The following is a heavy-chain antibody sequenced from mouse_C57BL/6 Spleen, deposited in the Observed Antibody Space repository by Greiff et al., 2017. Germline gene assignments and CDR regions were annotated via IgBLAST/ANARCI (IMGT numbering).Heavy chain of an antibody. CDR1: GYTFTSYG. J-gene: IGHJ2*01. Sequence: QVQLQQSGAELARPGASVKLSCKASGYTFTSYGISWVKQRTGQGLEWIGGIYPRSGNTYYNEKFKGKATLTADKSSSTAYMELRSLTSEDSAVYFCAREDYSNYFDYWGQGTTLTVSS. CDR2: IYPRSGNT. V-gene: IGHV1-81*01. CDR3: AREDYSNYFDY. D-gene: IGHD2-5*01.